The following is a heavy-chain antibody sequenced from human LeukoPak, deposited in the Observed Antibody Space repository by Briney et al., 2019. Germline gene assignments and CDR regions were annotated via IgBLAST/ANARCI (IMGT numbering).Heavy chain of an antibody. J-gene: IGHJ4*02. D-gene: IGHD2-2*02. CDR3: ARDQFEGYCSSTSCYTGTFDY. CDR2: INPSGGST. V-gene: IGHV1-46*01. Sequence: ASVKVSCKASGYTFTSYYMHWVRQAPGQGLEWMGIINPSGGSTSYAQKFQGRVTMTRDMSTSTVYMELSSLRSEDTAVYYCARDQFEGYCSSTSCYTGTFDYWGQGTLVTVSS. CDR1: GYTFTSYY.